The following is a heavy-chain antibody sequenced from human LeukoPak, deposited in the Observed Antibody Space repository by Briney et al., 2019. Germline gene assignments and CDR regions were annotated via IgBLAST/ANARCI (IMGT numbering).Heavy chain of an antibody. CDR2: ISGGDGNT. D-gene: IGHD2-15*01. CDR3: ATSIGCSGGSCYSY. CDR1: GFTFRTYA. V-gene: IGHV3-23*01. Sequence: GGSLRLSCAASGFTFRTYAMSWVRQAPGKGLEWVSVISGGDGNTYYADSVRGRFTISRDNSKNTLYLQMNSLRAEDTAVYYCATSIGCSGGSCYSYWGQGTLVTVSS. J-gene: IGHJ4*02.